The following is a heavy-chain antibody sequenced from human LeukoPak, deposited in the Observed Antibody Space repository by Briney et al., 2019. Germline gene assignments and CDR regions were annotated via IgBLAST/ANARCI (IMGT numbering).Heavy chain of an antibody. CDR2: FDPEDGET. CDR1: GYTLTELS. Sequence: ASVKVSCKVSGYTLTELSMHWVRQAPGKGLEWMGGFDPEDGETIYAQKFQGRVTMTEDTSTDTAYMELSSLRSEDTAVYYCATDVRRITIFGVVIIHPGPFDYWGQGTLVTVSS. CDR3: ATDVRRITIFGVVIIHPGPFDY. V-gene: IGHV1-24*01. D-gene: IGHD3-3*01. J-gene: IGHJ4*02.